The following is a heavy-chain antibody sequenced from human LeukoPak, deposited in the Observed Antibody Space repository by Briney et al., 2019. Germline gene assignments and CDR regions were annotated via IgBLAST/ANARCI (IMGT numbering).Heavy chain of an antibody. CDR2: ISWNSGSI. V-gene: IGHV3-9*03. D-gene: IGHD5-18*01. CDR1: GFTFDDYA. Sequence: PGGSLRLSCAASGFTFDDYAMHWVRQAPGKGLEWVSGISWNSGSIGYADSVKGRFAISRANAKNSLYLQMNSLRAEDMALYYCAKGYSYGFVDAFDIWGQGTMVTVSS. CDR3: AKGYSYGFVDAFDI. J-gene: IGHJ3*02.